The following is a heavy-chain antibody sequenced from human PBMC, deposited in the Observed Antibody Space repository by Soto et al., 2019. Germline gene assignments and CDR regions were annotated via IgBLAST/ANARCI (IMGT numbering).Heavy chain of an antibody. V-gene: IGHV1-69*08. J-gene: IGHJ4*02. CDR1: GGTFSSYT. D-gene: IGHD3-9*01. CDR3: ARDFDWSPGSFDS. Sequence: QVQLVQSGAEVKKPGSSVKVSCKASGGTFSSYTISWVRQAPGQGLEWMGRIITIHGIANCAQKFQGRVTITADKSTSTAYVELSSLRSEDTAVYYCARDFDWSPGSFDSWGQGTLVTVSS. CDR2: IITIHGIA.